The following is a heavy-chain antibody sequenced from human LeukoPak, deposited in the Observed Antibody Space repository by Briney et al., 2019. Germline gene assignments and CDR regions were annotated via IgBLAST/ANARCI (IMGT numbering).Heavy chain of an antibody. CDR1: GFTFSDYY. Sequence: GGSLRLSCAASGFTFSDYYMSWIRQAPGKGLGWVSYISSSGSTIYYADSVKGRFTISRDNAKNSLYLQMNSLRAEDTAVYYCARVDSSGWYVFDYWGQGTLVTVSS. CDR2: ISSSGSTI. CDR3: ARVDSSGWYVFDY. J-gene: IGHJ4*02. D-gene: IGHD6-19*01. V-gene: IGHV3-11*01.